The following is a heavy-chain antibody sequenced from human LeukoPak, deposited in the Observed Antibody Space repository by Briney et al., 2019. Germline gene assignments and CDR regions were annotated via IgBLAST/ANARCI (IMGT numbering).Heavy chain of an antibody. J-gene: IGHJ6*02. CDR1: GFTFSSYA. CDR2: ISGSGGST. Sequence: PGGSLRLSCAASGFTFSSYAMSWVRQAPGKGLEWVSAISGSGGSTYYADSVKGRFTISRDNSKNTLYLQMNSLRAEDTAVYYCAKVLSGYSSSSYYYYGMDVWGQGTTVTASS. V-gene: IGHV3-23*01. CDR3: AKVLSGYSSSSYYYYGMDV. D-gene: IGHD6-13*01.